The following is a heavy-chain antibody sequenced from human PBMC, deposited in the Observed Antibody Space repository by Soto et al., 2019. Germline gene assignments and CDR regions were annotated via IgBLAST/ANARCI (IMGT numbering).Heavy chain of an antibody. CDR1: GGSFSGYY. D-gene: IGHD5-18*01. CDR3: ARGKFGGYSYGSAHFDY. CDR2: INHSGST. J-gene: IGHJ4*02. V-gene: IGHV4-34*01. Sequence: SETLSLTFAVYGGSFSGYYWSWIRQPPGKGLEWIGEINHSGSTNYNPSLKSRVTISVDTSKNQFSLKLSSVTAADTAVYYCARGKFGGYSYGSAHFDYWGQGTLVTVSS.